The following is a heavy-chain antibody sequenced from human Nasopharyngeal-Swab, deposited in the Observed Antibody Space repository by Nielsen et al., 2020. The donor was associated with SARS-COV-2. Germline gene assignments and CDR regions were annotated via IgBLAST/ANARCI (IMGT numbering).Heavy chain of an antibody. D-gene: IGHD6-13*01. CDR3: ARSKWSQYSSSWYEQNYYYYGMDV. V-gene: IGHV4-39*07. CDR2: IYYSGST. J-gene: IGHJ6*02. Sequence: WIRQPPGKGLEWIGSIYYSGSTNYNPSLKSRVTISVDTSKNQFSLKLSSVTAADTAVYYCARSKWSQYSSSWYEQNYYYYGMDVWGQGTTVTVSS.